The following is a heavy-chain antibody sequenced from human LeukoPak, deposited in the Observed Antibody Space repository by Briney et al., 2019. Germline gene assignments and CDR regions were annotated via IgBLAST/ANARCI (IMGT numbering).Heavy chain of an antibody. CDR2: INHSGIT. CDR3: ARGEDYYDQWYFDY. J-gene: IGHJ4*02. V-gene: IGHV4-34*01. Sequence: SETLSLTCAVYGGSFSGYYWTWIRQPPGKVLEWIGEINHSGITNYNPSLKSRVTISVDTSKNQFSLKLSSVTAADTAVYYCARGEDYYDQWYFDYWGQGTLVTVSS. CDR1: GGSFSGYY. D-gene: IGHD3-22*01.